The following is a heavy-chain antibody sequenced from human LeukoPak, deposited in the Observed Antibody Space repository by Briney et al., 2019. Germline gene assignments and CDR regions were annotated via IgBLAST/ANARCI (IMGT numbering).Heavy chain of an antibody. D-gene: IGHD3-22*01. Sequence: PGGSLRLSCAASGFTFSSYAMSWVRQAPGKGLEWVSAISGSGGSTYYADSVKGRFTISRDNSKNTLYLQMNSLRAEDTAVYYCAKDRGARYYYDSSGYYYWGQGTLVTVSS. V-gene: IGHV3-23*01. J-gene: IGHJ4*02. CDR1: GFTFSSYA. CDR2: ISGSGGST. CDR3: AKDRGARYYYDSSGYYY.